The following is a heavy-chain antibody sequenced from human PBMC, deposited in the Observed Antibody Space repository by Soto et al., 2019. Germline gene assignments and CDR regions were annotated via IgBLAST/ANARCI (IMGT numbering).Heavy chain of an antibody. CDR2: IRSKANSYAT. CDR3: TIGLAAAGPPGYYYDGRDV. CDR1: GFTFSGSA. V-gene: IGHV3-73*01. J-gene: IGHJ6*04. D-gene: IGHD6-13*01. Sequence: PGGSLRLSCAASGFTFSGSAMHWVRQASGKGLERVGRIRSKANSYATAYAASVKGRFTISRDDSKNTAYLQMNSLKTADTAVYYCTIGLAAAGPPGYYYDGRDVWGEGSTVTGSS.